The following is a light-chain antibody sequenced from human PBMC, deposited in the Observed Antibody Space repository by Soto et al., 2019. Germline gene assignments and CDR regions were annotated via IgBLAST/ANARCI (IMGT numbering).Light chain of an antibody. CDR1: SNDIGAYNY. V-gene: IGLV2-8*01. CDR3: SSYAGRETGV. Sequence: QSPLTQPPSASGSPGQSVTISCTGTSNDIGAYNYVSWYQQHPGKAPKLLIYEVFRRPSGVPDRFSGSRSGNTASLTVSGLQPEDEADYYCSSYAGRETGVFGTGTKVTVL. CDR2: EVF. J-gene: IGLJ1*01.